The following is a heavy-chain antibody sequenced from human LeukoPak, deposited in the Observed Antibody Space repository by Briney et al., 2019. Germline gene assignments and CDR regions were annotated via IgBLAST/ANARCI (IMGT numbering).Heavy chain of an antibody. D-gene: IGHD5-12*01. CDR1: GFTFSTYS. CDR2: ISSSSSYI. V-gene: IGHV3-21*01. CDR3: ARDRVGDIVATSDY. Sequence: PGGSLRLSCSASGFTFSTYSMNWVRQAPGKGLEWVSFISSSSSYIYYADSVKGRFTISRDNAKNSLYLQMNSLRAEDTAVYYCARDRVGDIVATSDYWGQGTLVTVSS. J-gene: IGHJ4*02.